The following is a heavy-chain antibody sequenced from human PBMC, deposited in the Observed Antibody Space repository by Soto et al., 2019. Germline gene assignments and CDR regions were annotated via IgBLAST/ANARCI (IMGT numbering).Heavy chain of an antibody. CDR1: GFTFSSYS. V-gene: IGHV3-48*02. CDR3: ARGVAATGPLDWIDP. Sequence: GGSLRLSCAASGFTFSSYSMNWVRQAPGKGLEWVSYISSSSSTIYYADSVKGRFTISRDNAKNSLYLQMNSLRDEDTAVYYCARGVAATGPLDWIDPWGQGTLVTISS. J-gene: IGHJ5*02. CDR2: ISSSSSTI. D-gene: IGHD6-13*01.